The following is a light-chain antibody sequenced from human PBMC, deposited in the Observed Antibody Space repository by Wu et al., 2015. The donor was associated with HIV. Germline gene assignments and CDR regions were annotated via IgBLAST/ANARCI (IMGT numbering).Light chain of an antibody. CDR1: QSVSSY. V-gene: IGKV3-11*01. Sequence: EIVLTQSPATLSLSPGERATLSCRASQSVSSYLAWYQQKPGQAPRLLIYDASNRATGIPARFSGSGSGTDFTLTIGNLAPEDFAVYYCQQRSNWPPGLTFGGGTRVEI. CDR2: DAS. CDR3: QQRSNWPPGLT. J-gene: IGKJ4*01.